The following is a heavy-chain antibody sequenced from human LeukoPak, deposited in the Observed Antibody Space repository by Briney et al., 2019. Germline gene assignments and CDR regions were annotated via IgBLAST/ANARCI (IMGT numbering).Heavy chain of an antibody. CDR3: ANQIAALWYFDL. Sequence: PGGSLRLSCAASGFTFSSYAMSWVRQAPGKGLVWVSAISSSGGSTCYADSGKGRFTISRDNSKNTLYLQMNSLRGEDTGVYYCANQIAALWYFDLWGRGPGVRVFS. CDR1: GFTFSSYA. J-gene: IGHJ4*02. CDR2: ISSSGGST. D-gene: IGHD6-13*01. V-gene: IGHV3-23*01.